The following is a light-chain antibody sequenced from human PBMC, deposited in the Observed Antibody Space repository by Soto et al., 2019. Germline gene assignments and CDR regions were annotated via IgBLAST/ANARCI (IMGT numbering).Light chain of an antibody. J-gene: IGKJ2*01. CDR1: QGIRHD. Sequence: IEMTQSPASLSGSVGDRVTITCRASQGIRHDLGWYQHKPGKAPKLLIYVASTLQSGVPSRFSGSGSGTDFILTISSLQPDDFATYYCQQSYSIPYTFGQGTKVDIK. V-gene: IGKV1-39*01. CDR3: QQSYSIPYT. CDR2: VAS.